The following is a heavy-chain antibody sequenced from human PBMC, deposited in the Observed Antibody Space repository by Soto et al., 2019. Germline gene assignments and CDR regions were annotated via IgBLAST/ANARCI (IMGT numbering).Heavy chain of an antibody. CDR1: GDSISSGANY. CDR2: IYYSGST. Sequence: SETLSLTCTVSGDSISSGANYWSWIRHPPWKGLEWIGYIYYSGSTYYNPSLKSRVTISVDTSKNQFSLKLSSVTAADTAVYYCARSLYSVVVVGFDYWGQATLVTVSS. D-gene: IGHD2-15*01. V-gene: IGHV4-31*03. J-gene: IGHJ4*02. CDR3: ARSLYSVVVVGFDY.